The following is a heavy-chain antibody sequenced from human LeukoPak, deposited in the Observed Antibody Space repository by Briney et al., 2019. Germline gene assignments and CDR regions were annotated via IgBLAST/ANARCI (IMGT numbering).Heavy chain of an antibody. D-gene: IGHD6-19*01. J-gene: IGHJ4*02. CDR3: ARDSARWLAFDY. CDR2: ISYDGSNK. CDR1: GFTFSSYA. V-gene: IGHV3-30-3*01. Sequence: GRSLRLSCAASGFTFSSYAMHWVRQAPGKGLEWVAVISYDGSNKYYAYSVKGRFTISRDNSKNTLYLQMNSLRAEDTAVYYCARDSARWLAFDYWGQGTLVTVSS.